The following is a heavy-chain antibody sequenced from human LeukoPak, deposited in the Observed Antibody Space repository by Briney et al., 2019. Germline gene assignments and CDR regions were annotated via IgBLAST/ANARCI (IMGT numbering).Heavy chain of an antibody. V-gene: IGHV4-59*01. D-gene: IGHD5-12*01. CDR3: AMSGYDSHWFDP. CDR2: IYYSGST. J-gene: IGHJ5*02. CDR1: GGSISSYY. Sequence: SETLSLTCTVSGGSISSYYWSWIRQPPGKGLEWIGYIYYSGSTNYNPSLKSRVTISVDTSKNQFSLKLSSVTAADTAVYYYAMSGYDSHWFDPWGQGTLVTVSS.